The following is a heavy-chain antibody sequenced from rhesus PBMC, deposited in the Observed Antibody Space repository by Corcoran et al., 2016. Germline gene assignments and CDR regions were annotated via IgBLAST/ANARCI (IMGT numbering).Heavy chain of an antibody. J-gene: IGHJ4*01. D-gene: IGHD6-25*01. CDR3: ARDWERQPFDY. CDR1: GYSISSGYG. Sequence: QLQLQESGPGLVKPSETLSLTCAVSGYSISSGYGWSWIRQPPGKGLEWIGYISYSGSTSYNPSLKSRVTISIDTSKNQFSLKLSSVTAADTAVYYCARDWERQPFDYWGQGVLVTVSS. V-gene: IGHV4-122*02. CDR2: ISYSGST.